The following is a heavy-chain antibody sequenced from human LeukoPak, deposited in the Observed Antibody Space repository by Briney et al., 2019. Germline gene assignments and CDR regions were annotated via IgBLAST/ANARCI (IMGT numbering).Heavy chain of an antibody. J-gene: IGHJ4*02. CDR1: GFTFSSYA. CDR2: ISGRGGST. V-gene: IGHV3-23*01. Sequence: GGSLRLSCAASGFTFSSYAMSWVRQALGKGLEWVSAISGRGGSTYYADSVKGRFTISRDNSKNTLYLQMNSLRAEDTAVYYCAKGSVIVGVTFDYWGQGTLVTVSS. CDR3: AKGSVIVGVTFDY. D-gene: IGHD1-26*01.